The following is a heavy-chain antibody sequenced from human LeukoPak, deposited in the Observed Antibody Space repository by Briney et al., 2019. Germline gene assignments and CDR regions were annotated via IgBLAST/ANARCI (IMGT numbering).Heavy chain of an antibody. J-gene: IGHJ2*01. CDR1: GGTVSTYA. CDR3: ARDTREWFGFWYFDL. Sequence: ASVKVSCKASGGTVSTYAINWVRQAPGQGLEWMGRIIPIVGIVDYAQKFQGRVTITADKSTSYMELSSLRSEDTAVYYCARDTREWFGFWYFDLWGRGTLVTVSS. CDR2: IIPIVGIV. V-gene: IGHV1-69*04. D-gene: IGHD3-10*01.